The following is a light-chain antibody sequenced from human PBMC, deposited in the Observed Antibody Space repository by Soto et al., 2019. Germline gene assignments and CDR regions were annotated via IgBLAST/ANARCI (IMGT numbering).Light chain of an antibody. J-gene: IGKJ1*01. CDR3: QYYDRSPT. Sequence: EIVLTQSPGTLSLSPGERATLSCRASQSVSSSYLAWYQQKPGQAPRLLMYGASSRATGIPVRVSGSGSGTDFTLTISRLEPEDFAVYYCQYYDRSPTFGQGTKVEIK. CDR2: GAS. V-gene: IGKV3-20*01. CDR1: QSVSSSY.